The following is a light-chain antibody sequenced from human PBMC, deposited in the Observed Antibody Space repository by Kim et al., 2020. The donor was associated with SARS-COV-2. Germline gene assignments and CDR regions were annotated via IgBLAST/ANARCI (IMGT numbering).Light chain of an antibody. CDR3: CSYAGSNIVI. CDR1: SSDVGGYNY. CDR2: DVT. Sequence: QSALTQPASVSGSPGQSITISCTGTSSDVGGYNYVSWYQLHPGKAPQLIIFDVTNRLSGVSNRFSGSKSGTTASLTISGLQAEDEADYYCCSYAGSNIVIFGGGTQLTVL. J-gene: IGLJ2*01. V-gene: IGLV2-14*03.